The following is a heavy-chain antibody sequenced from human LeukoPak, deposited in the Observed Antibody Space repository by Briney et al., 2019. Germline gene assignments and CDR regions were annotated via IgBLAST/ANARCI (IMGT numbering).Heavy chain of an antibody. CDR1: GGSFSGYY. V-gene: IGHV4-34*01. CDR3: ARGRTQICYYYGMDV. J-gene: IGHJ6*02. CDR2: INHSGST. Sequence: SETLSLTCAVYGGSFSGYYWSWIRQPPGKGLEWIGEINHSGSTNYNPSLKSRVTISVDTSKNQFSLKLSSVTAADTAVYYCARGRTQICYYYGMDVWGQGTTVTVSS.